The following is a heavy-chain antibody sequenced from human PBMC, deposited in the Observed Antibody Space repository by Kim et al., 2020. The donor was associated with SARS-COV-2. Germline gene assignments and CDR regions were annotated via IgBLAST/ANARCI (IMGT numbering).Heavy chain of an antibody. CDR3: ARGAAAGPR. V-gene: IGHV3-21*01. J-gene: IGHJ4*02. CDR2: ISSGSTNI. CDR1: GFTFSDFS. D-gene: IGHD6-13*01. Sequence: GGSLRLSCAASGFTFSDFSMNWVRQAPGKGLEWVSSISSGSTNIYYAASLRGRFTISRDNAKNSLYLQMNSLRVEDTAVYYCARGAAAGPRWGQGTLVTVSS.